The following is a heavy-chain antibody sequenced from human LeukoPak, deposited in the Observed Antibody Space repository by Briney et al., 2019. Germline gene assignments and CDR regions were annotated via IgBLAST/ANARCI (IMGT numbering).Heavy chain of an antibody. Sequence: PGRSLRLSCAASGFTFSSYGMHWVRQAPGKGLEWVAVISYDGSNKYYADSVKGRFTIPRDNSKNTLYLQMNSLRAEDTAVYYCAKGLSDYDFWSGQGNNWFDPWGQGTLVTVSS. CDR3: AKGLSDYDFWSGQGNNWFDP. CDR1: GFTFSSYG. D-gene: IGHD3-3*01. J-gene: IGHJ5*02. CDR2: ISYDGSNK. V-gene: IGHV3-30*18.